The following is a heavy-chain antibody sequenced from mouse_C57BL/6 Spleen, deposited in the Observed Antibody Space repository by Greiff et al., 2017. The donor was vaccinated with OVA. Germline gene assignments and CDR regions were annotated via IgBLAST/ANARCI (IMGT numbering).Heavy chain of an antibody. V-gene: IGHV5-6*01. CDR1: GFTFSSYG. CDR2: ISSGGSYT. Sequence: EVHLVESGGDLVKPGGSLKLSCAASGFTFSSYGMSWVRQTPDKRLEWVATISSGGSYTYYPDSVKGRFTISRDNAKNTLYLQMSSLKSEDTAMYYCARHGDQRGGWYFDVWGTGTTVTVSS. J-gene: IGHJ1*03. CDR3: ARHGDQRGGWYFDV.